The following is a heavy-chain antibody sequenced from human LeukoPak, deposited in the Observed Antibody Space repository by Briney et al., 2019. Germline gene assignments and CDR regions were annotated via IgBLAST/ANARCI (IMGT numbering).Heavy chain of an antibody. D-gene: IGHD1-14*01. V-gene: IGHV3-20*04. Sequence: GGSLRLSCAASGFTFDDYGMSWVRQAPGKGLEWVSGINWNGGSTGYADSVKGRFTISRDNAKNSLYLQMNSLRAEDTALHYCARVSGKPDYYYYYMDVWGKGTTVTVSS. CDR1: GFTFDDYG. CDR3: ARVSGKPDYYYYYMDV. CDR2: INWNGGST. J-gene: IGHJ6*03.